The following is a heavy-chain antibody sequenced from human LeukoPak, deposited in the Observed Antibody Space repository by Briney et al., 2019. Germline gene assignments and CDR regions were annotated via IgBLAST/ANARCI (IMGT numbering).Heavy chain of an antibody. J-gene: IGHJ6*03. CDR1: GASISSGSYY. D-gene: IGHD7-27*01. V-gene: IGHV4-61*09. CDR2: IYTSGST. CDR3: ARLSNWGSYYFYMDV. Sequence: PSETLSLTCTVSGASISSGSYYWSWIRQPAGKALEWIGHIYTSGSTNYNPSLKSRVTISVDTSKNQFSLKLTSVTAADTAVYYCARLSNWGSYYFYMDVWGKGTTVTISS.